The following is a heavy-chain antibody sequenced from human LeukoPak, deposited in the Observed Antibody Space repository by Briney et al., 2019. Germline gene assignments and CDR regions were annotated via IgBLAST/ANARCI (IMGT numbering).Heavy chain of an antibody. CDR3: ARFEANRVVVYLDY. CDR2: IRHDGSQK. D-gene: IGHD3-3*01. V-gene: IGHV3-7*05. CDR1: GFSFSSYW. Sequence: GGSLRLSCAASGFSFSSYWMSWVRQAPGKGLEWVANIRHDGSQKYYVGSVKGRFTISRDNVKNSLYLEMNNLRAEDTAVYYCARFEANRVVVYLDYWGQGALITVSS. J-gene: IGHJ4*02.